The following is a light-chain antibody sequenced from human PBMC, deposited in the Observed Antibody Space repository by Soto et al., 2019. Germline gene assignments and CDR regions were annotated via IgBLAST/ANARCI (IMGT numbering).Light chain of an antibody. V-gene: IGKV3-11*01. CDR2: DAS. CDR1: QSVSSN. Sequence: DIVLTQSPATLSLSPGERATLSCRASQSVSSNLAWYQQKPGQAPRLLIYDASNRATGIPARFSGSGSGTDFTLTISTLEPENFAVYYCQQRSAWPTITFGQGTRLEIK. J-gene: IGKJ5*01. CDR3: QQRSAWPTIT.